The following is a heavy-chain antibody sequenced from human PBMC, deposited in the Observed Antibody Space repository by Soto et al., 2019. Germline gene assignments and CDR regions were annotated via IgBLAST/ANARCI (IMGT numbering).Heavy chain of an antibody. D-gene: IGHD3-10*01. CDR1: GGSISSGGYC. CDR3: AKDGSGSGTWFDP. CDR2: IYYSGST. V-gene: IGHV4-31*03. J-gene: IGHJ5*02. Sequence: SETLSLTCTVSGGSISSGGYCWSWIRQHPGKGLEWIGYIYYSGSTYYNPSLKSRVTISVDTSKNQFSLKLSSVTAADTAVYYCAKDGSGSGTWFDPWGQGTLVTVSS.